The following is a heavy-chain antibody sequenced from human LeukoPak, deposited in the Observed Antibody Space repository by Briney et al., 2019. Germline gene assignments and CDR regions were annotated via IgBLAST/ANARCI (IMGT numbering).Heavy chain of an antibody. Sequence: ASVNVSCKASGGTFRTFAISWVRQAPGQGLEWMGWINTNTGNPTYAQDFTGRFVFSLDTSVSTAYLQVSSLKAEDTAVYYCARSDFFWHLSWIQLWHSADDAFDIWGQGTMVTVSS. CDR3: ARSDFFWHLSWIQLWHSADDAFDI. V-gene: IGHV7-4-1*02. CDR2: INTNTGNP. D-gene: IGHD5-18*01. CDR1: GGTFRTFA. J-gene: IGHJ3*02.